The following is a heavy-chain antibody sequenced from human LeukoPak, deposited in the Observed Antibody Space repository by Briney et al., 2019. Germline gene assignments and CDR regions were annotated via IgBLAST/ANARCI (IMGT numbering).Heavy chain of an antibody. D-gene: IGHD3-22*01. CDR3: ARARGNWYYDSSGYAPHDY. J-gene: IGHJ4*02. V-gene: IGHV3-30*03. CDR1: GFTFSSYG. Sequence: GGSLRLSCAASGFTFSSYGMHWVRQAPGKGLEWVAVISYDGSNKYYADSVKGRFTISRDNSKNTLYLQMNSLRAEDTAVYYCARARGNWYYDSSGYAPHDYWGQGTLVTVSS. CDR2: ISYDGSNK.